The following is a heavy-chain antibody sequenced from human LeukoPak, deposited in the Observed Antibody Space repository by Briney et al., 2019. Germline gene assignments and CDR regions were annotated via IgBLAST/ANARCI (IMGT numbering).Heavy chain of an antibody. J-gene: IGHJ4*02. CDR2: ISAYTGNT. CDR1: SYTFTNYG. CDR3: ARLALHYYDSSGYPPTTNYFDY. D-gene: IGHD3-22*01. V-gene: IGHV1-18*01. Sequence: ASVKVSCKASSYTFTNYGISWVRQAPGQGLEWMGWISAYTGNTNYAQMLQGRVTMTTDTSTTTAYMGLRSLRSDDTAVYYCARLALHYYDSSGYPPTTNYFDYWGQGTLVTVSS.